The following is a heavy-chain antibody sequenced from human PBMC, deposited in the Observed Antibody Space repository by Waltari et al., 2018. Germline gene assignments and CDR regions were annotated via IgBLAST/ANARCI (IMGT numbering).Heavy chain of an antibody. V-gene: IGHV3-21*01. CDR1: GFTFSSYS. CDR2: ISSSSSYI. CDR3: ARGELRDYFDY. J-gene: IGHJ4*02. D-gene: IGHD1-7*01. Sequence: EVQLVESGGGLVKPGGSLRLSCAASGFTFSSYSMNWVRQAPGKGLEGVSSISSSSSYIYYADSGKGRFTISRDNAKNSLYLQMNSLRAEDTAVYYCARGELRDYFDYWGQGTLVTVSS.